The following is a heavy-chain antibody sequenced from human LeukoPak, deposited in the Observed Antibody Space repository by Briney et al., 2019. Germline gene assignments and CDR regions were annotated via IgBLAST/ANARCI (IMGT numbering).Heavy chain of an antibody. CDR3: ARHGRWPSPGIFDY. Sequence: SETLSLTCTVSGGSISTNNYYWGWIRQPPGKGLEWIGSIYSRGSTFYSPSLQSRVIISADTFKNQFSLKLSSVTASDTAVYYCARHGRWPSPGIFDYWGQGTLVTVSS. J-gene: IGHJ4*02. V-gene: IGHV4-39*01. CDR2: IYSRGST. CDR1: GGSISTNNYY. D-gene: IGHD6-13*01.